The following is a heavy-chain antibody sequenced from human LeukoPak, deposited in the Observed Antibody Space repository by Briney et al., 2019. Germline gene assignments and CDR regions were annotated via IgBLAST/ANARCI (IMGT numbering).Heavy chain of an antibody. V-gene: IGHV3-7*01. Sequence: PGGSLRLSCAASGFTFSSYWMSWVRQAPGKGLEWVANIKQDGSEKYYVDSVKGRFTISRDNAKNSLYLQMNSLRAEDTAVYYCAKDAPLAYCGGDCYLDYWGQGTLVTVSS. CDR3: AKDAPLAYCGGDCYLDY. D-gene: IGHD2-21*02. CDR2: IKQDGSEK. J-gene: IGHJ4*02. CDR1: GFTFSSYW.